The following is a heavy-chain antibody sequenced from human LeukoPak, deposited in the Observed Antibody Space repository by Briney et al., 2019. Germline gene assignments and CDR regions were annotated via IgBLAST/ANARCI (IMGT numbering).Heavy chain of an antibody. J-gene: IGHJ4*02. CDR3: AGMRITTPTVRTLDY. V-gene: IGHV4-59*02. CDR2: IYYTGST. Sequence: SETLSLTCTVSGGSVSTYYWTWIRQPPGKGLEWIGFIYYTGSTNYNPSLKSRVTISVDTSKNQFSLKLSSVTAADTAVYYCAGMRITTPTVRTLDYWGQGTLVTVSS. D-gene: IGHD1-14*01. CDR1: GGSVSTYY.